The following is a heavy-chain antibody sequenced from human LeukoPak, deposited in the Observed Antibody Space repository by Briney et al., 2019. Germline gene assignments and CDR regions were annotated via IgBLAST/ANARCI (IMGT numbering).Heavy chain of an antibody. D-gene: IGHD5-12*01. V-gene: IGHV6-1*01. J-gene: IGHJ4*02. CDR1: GDSVSSNSAA. CDR3: AREGFIVATTKNVYFDY. Sequence: SQTLSLTCAISGDSVSSNSAAWHWIRQSPSRGLEWLGRTYYRSKWYNDYAVSVKSRITINPDTSKNQFSLQLNSVTPEDTAVYYCAREGFIVATTKNVYFDYWGQGTLVTVSS. CDR2: TYYRSKWYN.